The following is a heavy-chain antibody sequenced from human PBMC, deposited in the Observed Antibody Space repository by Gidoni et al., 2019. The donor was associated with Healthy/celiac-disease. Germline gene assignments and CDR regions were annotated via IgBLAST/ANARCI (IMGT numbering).Heavy chain of an antibody. J-gene: IGHJ6*02. CDR2: IWYDGSNK. V-gene: IGHV3-33*01. Sequence: QVQLVESGGGVVQPGRYLRLSCAASGFTFSSYGMPWVRQAPGKGLGWVAVIWYDGSNKYYADSVKGRFTISRDNSKNTLYLQMNSLRAEDTAVYYCAREIAPTKNSSPSLYYYGMDVWGQGTTVTVSS. CDR3: AREIAPTKNSSPSLYYYGMDV. CDR1: GFTFSSYG. D-gene: IGHD6-6*01.